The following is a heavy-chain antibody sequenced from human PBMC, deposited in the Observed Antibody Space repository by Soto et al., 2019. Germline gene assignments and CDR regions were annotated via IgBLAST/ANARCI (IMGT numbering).Heavy chain of an antibody. D-gene: IGHD7-27*01. CDR3: ARGSTGDETTLDWFDP. J-gene: IGHJ5*02. CDR1: GYTFTSYD. V-gene: IGHV1-8*01. CDR2: MNPNSGNT. Sequence: ASVKVSCKASGYTFTSYDINWVRQATGQGLEWMGWMNPNSGNTGYAQKFQGRVTMTRNTSISTAYMELSSLRSEDTAVYYCARGSTGDETTLDWFDPWGQGTLVTVSS.